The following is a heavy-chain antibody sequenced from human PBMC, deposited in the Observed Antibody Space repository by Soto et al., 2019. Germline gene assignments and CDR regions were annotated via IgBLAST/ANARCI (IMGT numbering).Heavy chain of an antibody. CDR2: ISTDGVTT. Sequence: EVQLLESGGDLVHPGESLGLSCAASGFGFKSYDMTWVRQAPGKGLEWVSSISTDGVTTYYADSVKGRFTISRDNSKNFLYLHMNSLRAEDSAVYHWAKRAWRESTGSSDYWGQGTLVTVSS. V-gene: IGHV3-23*01. D-gene: IGHD3-10*01. J-gene: IGHJ4*02. CDR3: AKRAWRESTGSSDY. CDR1: GFGFKSYD.